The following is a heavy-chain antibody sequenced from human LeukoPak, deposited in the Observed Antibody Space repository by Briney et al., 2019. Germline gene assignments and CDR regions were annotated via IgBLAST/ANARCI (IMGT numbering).Heavy chain of an antibody. V-gene: IGHV1-46*01. Sequence: ASVTVSCKASGYTFTRYYMHWVGQAPGQRLEWMGIINPSGCSTSYAQKFQGRVTMTRDTSTRTVYMELSSLRSEDTAVYYCARDSARDVDTAMVIDYWGQGTLVTVSS. CDR1: GYTFTRYY. CDR3: ARDSARDVDTAMVIDY. J-gene: IGHJ4*02. D-gene: IGHD5-18*01. CDR2: INPSGCST.